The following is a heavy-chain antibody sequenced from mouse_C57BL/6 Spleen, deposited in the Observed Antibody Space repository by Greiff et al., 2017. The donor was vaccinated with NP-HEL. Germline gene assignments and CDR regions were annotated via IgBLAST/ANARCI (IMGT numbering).Heavy chain of an antibody. D-gene: IGHD1-1*01. CDR2: ISSGGSYT. Sequence: EVKVVESGGDLVKPGGSLKLSCAASGFTFSSYGMSWVRQTPDKRLEWVATISSGGSYTYYPDSVKGRFTISRDNAKNTLYLQMSSLKSEDTAMYYCAREGYYGYWGQGTTLTVSS. CDR3: AREGYYGY. CDR1: GFTFSSYG. V-gene: IGHV5-6*01. J-gene: IGHJ2*01.